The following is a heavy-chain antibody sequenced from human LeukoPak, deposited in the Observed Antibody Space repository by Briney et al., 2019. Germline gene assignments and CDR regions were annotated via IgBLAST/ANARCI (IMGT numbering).Heavy chain of an antibody. V-gene: IGHV3-30*01. J-gene: IGHJ4*02. D-gene: IGHD2-8*02. CDR1: GFTFYNHP. CDR3: AREGTTGTYFDF. CDR2: VSYDGSTD. Sequence: PGRSLRLSCAASGFTFYNHPMHWVRQAPGKGLEWVATVSYDGSTDKYADSVKGRFAISRDNSTNTLYLQMNSLRIEDTAVYFCAREGTTGTYFDFWGQGALVSVS.